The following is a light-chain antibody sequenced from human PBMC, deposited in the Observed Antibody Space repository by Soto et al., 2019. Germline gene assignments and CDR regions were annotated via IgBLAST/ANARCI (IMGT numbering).Light chain of an antibody. Sequence: QSALTQPGSVSGTPGQSVTISCAGTSSDVGGYNYVSWYQQYPGEAPKLVIYEVTNRPSGVSARFSGSRSANTASLTISGLQAEDEADYYCSSYTSNKNWVFGGGTKVTVL. CDR1: SSDVGGYNY. V-gene: IGLV2-14*01. CDR3: SSYTSNKNWV. J-gene: IGLJ3*02. CDR2: EVT.